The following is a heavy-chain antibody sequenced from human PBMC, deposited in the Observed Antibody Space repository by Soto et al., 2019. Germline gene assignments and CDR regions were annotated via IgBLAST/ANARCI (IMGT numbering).Heavy chain of an antibody. CDR3: SRDRDPSSGYYPYWFDP. CDR2: LIPLFGTA. Sequence: QVQLVQAGAEVKKPGSSVKVSCKASGGTFSSYAISWVRQAPGQGLEWMGELIPLFGTANYAQKFQGRVTITADNSTSTAYMELSSRRSEDTAVFYCSRDRDPSSGYYPYWFDPWGQGTLVTVSS. D-gene: IGHD3-22*01. CDR1: GGTFSSYA. V-gene: IGHV1-69*14. J-gene: IGHJ5*02.